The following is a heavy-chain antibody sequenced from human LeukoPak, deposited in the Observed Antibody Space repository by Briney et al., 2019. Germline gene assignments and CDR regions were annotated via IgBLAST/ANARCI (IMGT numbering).Heavy chain of an antibody. CDR1: GFTFSRYW. CDR2: INEDGSEK. CDR3: AELGITMIGGV. D-gene: IGHD3-10*02. Sequence: GGSLRLSCEASGFTFSRYWMTWVRQAPGKGLELVANINEDGSEKYYVDSVKGRFTISRDNAKNSLYLQMNSLRAEDTAVYYCAELGITMIGGVWGKGTTVTISS. J-gene: IGHJ6*04. V-gene: IGHV3-7*01.